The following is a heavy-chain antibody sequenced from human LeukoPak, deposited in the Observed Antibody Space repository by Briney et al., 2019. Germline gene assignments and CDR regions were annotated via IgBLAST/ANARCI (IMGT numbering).Heavy chain of an antibody. J-gene: IGHJ3*02. V-gene: IGHV1-2*02. CDR2: INPNSGGT. CDR1: GYTFTSYG. Sequence: ASVKVSCKASGYTFTSYGISWVRQAPGQGLEWMGWINPNSGGTNYAQKFQGRVTMTRDTSISTAYMELSRLRSDDTAVYYCARLLRYPKDDAFDIWGQGTMVTVSS. D-gene: IGHD3-9*01. CDR3: ARLLRYPKDDAFDI.